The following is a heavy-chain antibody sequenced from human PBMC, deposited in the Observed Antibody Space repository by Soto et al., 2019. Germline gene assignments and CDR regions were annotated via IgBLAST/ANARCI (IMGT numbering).Heavy chain of an antibody. J-gene: IGHJ5*02. CDR1: GGSINTYY. D-gene: IGHD3-3*02. Sequence: SETLSLTCTVTGGSINTYYCSWIRQSAWKGLEWIGRVYTTGITNYNPSLKSRVTISVDTSRNQFSLSLRSVTAADTAVYYCERDLNFIFDDFADIRWNFDPWGQVTLVTVCS. V-gene: IGHV4-4*07. CDR2: VYTTGIT. CDR3: ERDLNFIFDDFADIRWNFDP.